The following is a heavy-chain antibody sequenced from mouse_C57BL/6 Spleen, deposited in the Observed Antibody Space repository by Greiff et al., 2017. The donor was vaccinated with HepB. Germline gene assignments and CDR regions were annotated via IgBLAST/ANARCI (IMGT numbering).Heavy chain of an antibody. CDR2: ISSGGSYT. CDR3: ARDSSDYYFDY. V-gene: IGHV5-6*01. J-gene: IGHJ2*01. D-gene: IGHD3-2*02. CDR1: GFTFSSYG. Sequence: DVHLVESGGDLVKPGGSLKLSCAASGFTFSSYGMSWVRQTPDKRLEWVATISSGGSYTYYPDSVKGRFTISRDNAKNTLYLQMSSLKSEDTAMYYCARDSSDYYFDYWGQGTTLTVSS.